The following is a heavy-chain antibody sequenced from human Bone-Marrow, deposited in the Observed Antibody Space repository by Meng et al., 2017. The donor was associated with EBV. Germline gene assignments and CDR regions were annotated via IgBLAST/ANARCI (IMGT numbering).Heavy chain of an antibody. CDR3: ASESGRGYTPDY. CDR2: FLPTLGAP. D-gene: IGHD3-10*01. V-gene: IGHV1-69*01. Sequence: QGQLVQSGVGVKKPGPSVKVSCKTSGGPFRNYATSWVRQAPGQGLEWLGGFLPTLGAPNYAQKFHGRVTITADESTSTHYMDLSSLRSEDTAVYYCASESGRGYTPDYWGQGTLVTVSS. CDR1: GGPFRNYA. J-gene: IGHJ4*02.